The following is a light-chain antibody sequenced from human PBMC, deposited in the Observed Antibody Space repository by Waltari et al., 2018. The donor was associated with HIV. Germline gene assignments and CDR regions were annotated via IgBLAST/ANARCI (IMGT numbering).Light chain of an antibody. CDR2: GAS. Sequence: EIVLTQSPGTLSLSPGERATLSCRASQSVSNTYLAWYQQKPAQAPRLLIYGASTRATGIPDRFSGSGSGTDFTLTISRLEPEDFAVYYCQQYGTSPLFAFGPGTTVDIK. J-gene: IGKJ3*01. V-gene: IGKV3-20*01. CDR1: QSVSNTY. CDR3: QQYGTSPLFA.